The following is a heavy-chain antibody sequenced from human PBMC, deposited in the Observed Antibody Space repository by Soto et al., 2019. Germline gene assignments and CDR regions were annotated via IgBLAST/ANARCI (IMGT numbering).Heavy chain of an antibody. CDR2: IYHSGST. CDR1: GGSISSGGYS. D-gene: IGHD3-16*01. CDR3: ARGPHFGG. J-gene: IGHJ1*01. V-gene: IGHV4-30-2*01. Sequence: PSETLSLTCAVSGGSISSGGYSWSWIRQPPGKGLEWIGYIYHSGSTYYNPSLKSRVTISVDRSKNQFSLKLSSVTAADTAVYYCARGPHFGGWGQGNLLTVSS.